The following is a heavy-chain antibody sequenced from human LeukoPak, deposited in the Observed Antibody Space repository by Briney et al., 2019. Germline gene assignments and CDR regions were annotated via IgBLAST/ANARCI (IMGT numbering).Heavy chain of an antibody. Sequence: EASVKVSCKASGYTFTSYYMHWVRQAPGQGLEWMGIINPSGGSTSYAQKFQGRVTMTRGTSTSTVYMELSSLRSEDTAVYYCASYQRLEEGPPYYYGMDVWGQGTTVTVSS. D-gene: IGHD2-2*01. CDR3: ASYQRLEEGPPYYYGMDV. CDR2: INPSGGST. CDR1: GYTFTSYY. J-gene: IGHJ6*02. V-gene: IGHV1-46*01.